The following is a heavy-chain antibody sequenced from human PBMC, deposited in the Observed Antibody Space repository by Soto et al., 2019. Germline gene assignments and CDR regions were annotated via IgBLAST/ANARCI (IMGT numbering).Heavy chain of an antibody. CDR2: IYYSGST. CDR3: ARDRGDYVWGTHMGYYFDY. D-gene: IGHD3-16*01. CDR1: GGSISSGDYY. J-gene: IGHJ4*02. Sequence: PSETLSLTCTVSGGSISSGDYYWSWIRQPPGKGLEWIGYIYYSGSTYYNPSLKSRVTISVDTSKNQFSLKLSSVTAADTAVYYCARDRGDYVWGTHMGYYFDYWGQGTLVTVSS. V-gene: IGHV4-30-4*01.